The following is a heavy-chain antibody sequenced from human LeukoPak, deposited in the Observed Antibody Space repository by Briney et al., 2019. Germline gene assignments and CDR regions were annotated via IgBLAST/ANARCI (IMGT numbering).Heavy chain of an antibody. V-gene: IGHV3-23*01. D-gene: IGHD5-18*01. Sequence: GGSLRLSCAASGFTFSTFATIWVRQPPGKGLEWVSSIFPSGGEIHYADSVRGRFTISRDNSKSTLSLQMNSLRAEDTAVYYCARRRGYGGDYYMDVWGKGTTVTVSS. CDR3: ARRRGYGGDYYMDV. CDR2: IFPSGGEI. J-gene: IGHJ6*03. CDR1: GFTFSTFA.